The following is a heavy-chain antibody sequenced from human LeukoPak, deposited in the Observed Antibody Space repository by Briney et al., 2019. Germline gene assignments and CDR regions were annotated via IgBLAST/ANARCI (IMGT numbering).Heavy chain of an antibody. CDR3: ARGGYCSGGSCYVGYYYYYMDV. Sequence: SVKVSCKASGGTFSSYAISWVRQAPGQGLEWMGEIIPIFGTANYAQKFQGRVTITADESTSTAYMELSSLRSEDTAVYYCARGGYCSGGSCYVGYYYYYMDVWGKGTTVTISS. D-gene: IGHD2-15*01. V-gene: IGHV1-69*13. CDR1: GGTFSSYA. CDR2: IIPIFGTA. J-gene: IGHJ6*03.